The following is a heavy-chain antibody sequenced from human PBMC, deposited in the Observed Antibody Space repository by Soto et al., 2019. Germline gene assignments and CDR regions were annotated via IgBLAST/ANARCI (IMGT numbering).Heavy chain of an antibody. V-gene: IGHV4-34*01. CDR3: ARGIFKYYYDSSGENWFDP. J-gene: IGHJ5*02. CDR2: INHSGST. Sequence: PSETLSLTCAVYGGSFSGYYWSWIRQPPGKGLEWIGEINHSGSTNYNPSLKSRVTISVDRSKNQFSLKLSSVTAADTAVYYCARGIFKYYYDSSGENWFDPWGQGTLVTVSS. D-gene: IGHD3-22*01. CDR1: GGSFSGYY.